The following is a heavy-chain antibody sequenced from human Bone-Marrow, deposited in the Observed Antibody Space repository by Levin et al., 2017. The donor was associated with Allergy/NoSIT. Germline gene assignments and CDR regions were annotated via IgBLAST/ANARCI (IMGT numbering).Heavy chain of an antibody. J-gene: IGHJ6*02. V-gene: IGHV4-30-4*01. D-gene: IGHD2/OR15-2a*01. CDR3: VRGTLAYGMDV. CDR2: IYSGGTT. CDR1: GGSINSDDYY. Sequence: PSQTLSLTCTVSGGSINSDDYYWGWIRQPPGKGLEWIGYIYSGGTTYYNPSLSSRLTISVDTSKDQFSLRLTSVTAADTAMYHCVRGTLAYGMDVWGQGTAVTVSS.